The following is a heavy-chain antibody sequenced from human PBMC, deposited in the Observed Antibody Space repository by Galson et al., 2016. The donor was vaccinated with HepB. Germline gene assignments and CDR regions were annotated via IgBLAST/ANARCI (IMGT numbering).Heavy chain of an antibody. J-gene: IGHJ6*02. CDR1: GFTFSNYA. CDR3: AKDLVVVAAATPGKYYGMDV. CDR2: ISGSGDDK. V-gene: IGHV3-23*01. Sequence: SLRLSCAVSGFTFSNYAMNWVRQAPGKGLEWVSGISGSGDDKYYADSVKGRFTISRDNSKNTLHLQMNSLRAEDTAVYYCAKDLVVVAAATPGKYYGMDVWGPGTTVTVSS. D-gene: IGHD2-15*01.